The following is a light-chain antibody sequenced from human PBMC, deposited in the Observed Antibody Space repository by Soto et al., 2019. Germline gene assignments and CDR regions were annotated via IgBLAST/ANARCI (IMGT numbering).Light chain of an antibody. V-gene: IGLV2-14*01. CDR3: SSYTSSTTLVV. CDR1: NSDVGGYDY. CDR2: EVS. J-gene: IGLJ3*02. Sequence: QSALTQPASVSGSPGQSITISCTGTNSDVGGYDYVSWYQQHPGKAPKLMIYEVSHRPSGVSNRFSGSRSGNTASLTISGLQAEDEADYYCSSYTSSTTLVVFGGRTKLTVL.